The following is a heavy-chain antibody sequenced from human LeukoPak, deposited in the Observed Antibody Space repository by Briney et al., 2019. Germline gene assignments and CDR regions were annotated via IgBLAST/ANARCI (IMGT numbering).Heavy chain of an antibody. CDR2: INHTGST. Sequence: PSETLSLTCAVYGESFTTFYWGWIRQTPGKGLEWIGEINHTGSTNCNPSLKSRVTISIDTSKNQFSLKLNSVTAADMAVYYCARRVKVNFVGLFGEDNNYYYMDVWGKGTTVTVS. V-gene: IGHV4-34*01. CDR1: GESFTTFY. CDR3: ARRVKVNFVGLFGEDNNYYYMDV. J-gene: IGHJ6*03. D-gene: IGHD3-10*02.